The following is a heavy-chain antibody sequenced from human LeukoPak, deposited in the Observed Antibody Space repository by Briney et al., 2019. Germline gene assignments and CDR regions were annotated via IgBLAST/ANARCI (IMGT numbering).Heavy chain of an antibody. V-gene: IGHV4-61*02. D-gene: IGHD2-2*01. CDR3: ARGPYSTSTIDY. Sequence: PSQTLSLTCTVSGGSISSGSYYWSWIRQPAGKGLEWIGRIYTSGSTNYNPSLKSRVTISVDTSKNQFSLKLSSVTAADTAVYYCARGPYSTSTIDYWGQGTLVTVSS. CDR2: IYTSGST. J-gene: IGHJ4*02. CDR1: GGSISSGSYY.